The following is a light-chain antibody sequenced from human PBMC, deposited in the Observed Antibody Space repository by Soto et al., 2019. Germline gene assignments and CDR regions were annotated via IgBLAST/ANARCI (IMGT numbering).Light chain of an antibody. V-gene: IGKV1-33*01. CDR2: DAS. CDR1: QDISTY. CDR3: QQYDNRPPWT. Sequence: DIQMTQSPSSLSASVGDRVTITCQASQDISTYLNWYQQKPGKAPKLLIYDASNLETGVPSRFSGSGSGTDFTFTISSQQPEDIAPYYCQQYDNRPPWTFGQGTKVAIK. J-gene: IGKJ1*01.